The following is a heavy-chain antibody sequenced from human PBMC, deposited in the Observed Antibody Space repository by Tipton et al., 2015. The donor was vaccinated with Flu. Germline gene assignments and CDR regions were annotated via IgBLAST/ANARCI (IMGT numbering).Heavy chain of an antibody. Sequence: SLRLSCAASGFSFDDYAMHWVRQAPGKGLEWVSGISWNSGSIVYADSIKGRFTVSRDNAKNSLYLEMNSLRAEDTALYFCAKDRKYSSSSGGGFGSWGQGTLVTVSA. CDR3: AKDRKYSSSSGGGFGS. J-gene: IGHJ4*02. CDR1: GFSFDDYA. CDR2: ISWNSGSI. D-gene: IGHD6-6*01. V-gene: IGHV3-9*01.